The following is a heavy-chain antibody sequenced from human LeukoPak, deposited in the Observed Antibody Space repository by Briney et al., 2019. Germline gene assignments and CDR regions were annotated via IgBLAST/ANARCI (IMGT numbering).Heavy chain of an antibody. CDR1: GGSISSSGSY. CDR2: IYYSGGT. CDR3: AGDPPRGSSFNWFDP. Sequence: PSETLSLTCTVSGGSISSSGSYWGWIRQPPGKGLEWIGSIYYSGGTYYNPSLESRVTISIDTSKNQFSLKLTSVTAADTALYYCAGDPPRGSSFNWFDPWGQGTLVTVSS. V-gene: IGHV4-39*07. J-gene: IGHJ5*02. D-gene: IGHD1-26*01.